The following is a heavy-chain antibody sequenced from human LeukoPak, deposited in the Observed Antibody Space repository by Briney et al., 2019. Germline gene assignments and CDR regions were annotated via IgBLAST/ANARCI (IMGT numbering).Heavy chain of an antibody. CDR1: GYSFTNNW. CDR2: IYPGDSDT. D-gene: IGHD5-24*01. CDR3: ARRMATIMRGGTKYYFDY. V-gene: IGHV5-51*01. J-gene: IGHJ4*02. Sequence: PGESLKISCKGSGYSFTNNWIGWVRQLPGKGLEWMGIIYPGDSDTRYSPSFQGQVTISADKSISTAYLQWSSLKASDTAMYYCARRMATIMRGGTKYYFDYWGQGTLVTVSS.